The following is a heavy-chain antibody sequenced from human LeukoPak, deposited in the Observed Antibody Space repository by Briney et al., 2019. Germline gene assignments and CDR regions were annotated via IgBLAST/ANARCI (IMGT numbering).Heavy chain of an antibody. Sequence: PGGSLRLSCAASGFTFSSSAMSWVRQAPGKGLEWVSAISNNGGYTYYADSVQGRFTISRDNSKSTLCLQMNSLRAEDTAVYYCAGGRAALAIWGQGTLVTVSS. CDR1: GFTFSSSA. D-gene: IGHD6-13*01. J-gene: IGHJ4*02. CDR3: AGGRAALAI. CDR2: ISNNGGYT. V-gene: IGHV3-23*01.